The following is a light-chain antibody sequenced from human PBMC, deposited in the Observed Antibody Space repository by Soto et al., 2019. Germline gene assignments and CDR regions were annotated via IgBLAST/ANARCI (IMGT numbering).Light chain of an antibody. CDR2: SYD. CDR3: AAWDASLDGYV. J-gene: IGLJ1*01. V-gene: IGLV1-44*01. Sequence: QSVLTQPPSASGTPGQRVTISCSTSSSNLGDNTVNWYQHVPGTAPKLLIYSYDQRPSGVPDRFSGSKSGTSASLAISELQSEDEADYYCAAWDASLDGYVFGTGTKLTVL. CDR1: SSNLGDNT.